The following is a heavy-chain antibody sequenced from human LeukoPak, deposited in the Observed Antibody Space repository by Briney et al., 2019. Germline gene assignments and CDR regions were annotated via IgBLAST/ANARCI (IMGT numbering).Heavy chain of an antibody. CDR3: ARKVKYYFDY. V-gene: IGHV3-23*01. Sequence: GGSLRLSCAASGFTFSSYAMSWVRQAPGKGLEWVSAISGSGGSTYYADSVKGRFTISRDNAKNSLYLQMNSLRAEDTAVYYCARKVKYYFDYWGQGTLVTVSS. CDR1: GFTFSSYA. J-gene: IGHJ4*02. D-gene: IGHD3-22*01. CDR2: ISGSGGST.